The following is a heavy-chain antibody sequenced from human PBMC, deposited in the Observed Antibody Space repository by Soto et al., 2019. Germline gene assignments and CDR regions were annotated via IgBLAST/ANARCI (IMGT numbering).Heavy chain of an antibody. D-gene: IGHD2-15*01. J-gene: IGHJ6*02. CDR2: ISWNSGSI. CDR1: GFTFDDYA. V-gene: IGHV3-9*01. Sequence: EVQLVESGGGLVQPGRSLRLSCAASGFTFDDYAMHWVRQAPGKGLEWVSGISWNSGSIGYADSVKGRFTISRDNAKNSLYLQMNSLRAEDTALYYCAKSRLKGGNPEGGMDVWGQGTTVTVSS. CDR3: AKSRLKGGNPEGGMDV.